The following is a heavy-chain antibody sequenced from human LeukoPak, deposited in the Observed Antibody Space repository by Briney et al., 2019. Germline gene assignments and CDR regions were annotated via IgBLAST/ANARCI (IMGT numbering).Heavy chain of an antibody. D-gene: IGHD5-12*01. CDR1: GGSISSSNW. Sequence: ASETLSLTCAVSGGSISSSNWWSWVRQPPGKGLEWIGEIYHSGSTNYNPSLKSRVTISVDKSKNQFSLKLSSVTAADTAVYYCARDGGYEVAGMDVWGQGTTVTVSS. V-gene: IGHV4-4*02. J-gene: IGHJ6*02. CDR3: ARDGGYEVAGMDV. CDR2: IYHSGST.